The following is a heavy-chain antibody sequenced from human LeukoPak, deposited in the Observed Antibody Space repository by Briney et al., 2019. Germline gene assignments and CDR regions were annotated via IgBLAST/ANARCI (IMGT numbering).Heavy chain of an antibody. V-gene: IGHV1-2*06. CDR3: ARVGPPDASGMDV. CDR2: INPNSGGT. D-gene: IGHD2-2*01. Sequence: ASVKVSCKASGYTFTSYYIHWVRQAPGQGLEWMGRINPNSGGTNYAQKFQGRVTMTRDTSISTAYMELSRLRSDDMAVYYCARVGPPDASGMDVWGQGTTVTVSS. CDR1: GYTFTSYY. J-gene: IGHJ6*02.